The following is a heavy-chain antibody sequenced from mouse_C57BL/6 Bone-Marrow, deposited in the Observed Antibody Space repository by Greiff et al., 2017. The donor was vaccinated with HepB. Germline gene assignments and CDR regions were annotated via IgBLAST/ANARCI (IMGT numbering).Heavy chain of an antibody. CDR2: INPNNGGT. J-gene: IGHJ2*01. D-gene: IGHD1-1*01. Sequence: VQLQQSGPELVKPGASVKMSCKASGYTFTDYNMHWVKQSHGKSLEWIGYINPNNGGTSYNQKFKGKATLTVNKSSSTAYMELRSLTSEDSAVYYCARSSLLLRYYFDYWGQGTTLTVSS. V-gene: IGHV1-22*01. CDR1: GYTFTDYN. CDR3: ARSSLLLRYYFDY.